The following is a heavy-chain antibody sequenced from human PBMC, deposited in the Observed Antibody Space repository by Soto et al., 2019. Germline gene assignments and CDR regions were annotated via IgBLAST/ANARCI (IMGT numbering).Heavy chain of an antibody. CDR2: IDWDDDK. CDR3: ARIQDSSGWYGRGGFDY. V-gene: IGHV2-70*01. D-gene: IGHD6-19*01. Sequence: SGPTLVNPTQTLTLTCTFSGFSLSTSGMCVSWIRQPPGKALEWLALIDWDDDKYYSTSLKTRLTISKDTSKNQVVLTMTNMDPVDTATYYCARIQDSSGWYGRGGFDYWGQGTLVTVSS. J-gene: IGHJ4*02. CDR1: GFSLSTSGMC.